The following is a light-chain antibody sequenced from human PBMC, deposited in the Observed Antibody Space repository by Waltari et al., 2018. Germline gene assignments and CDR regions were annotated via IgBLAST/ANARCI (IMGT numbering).Light chain of an antibody. CDR2: NAS. CDR3: HQYDAYPLT. CDR1: QNIKKH. V-gene: IGKV1-5*03. Sequence: DVQMTQSPSTLSASVGDRVTITCRASQNIKKHLAWYQQKPGKAPKLIIYNASTLENGVPSRFGGSGSVTDFTLTISSLQPDDFATYYCHQYDAYPLTFGGGSKVEVK. J-gene: IGKJ4*01.